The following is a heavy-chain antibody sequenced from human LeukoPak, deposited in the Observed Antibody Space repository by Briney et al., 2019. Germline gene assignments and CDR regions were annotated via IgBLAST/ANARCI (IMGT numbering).Heavy chain of an antibody. CDR1: RYTFTAYY. CDR3: ARGKGSGQSFDY. V-gene: IGHV1-2*02. CDR2: INPNSGDT. Sequence: GASVKVSCKASRYTFTAYYIYWVRQAPGQGLEWMGWINPNSGDTNYAQKFQGRVTMTRDTSISTAYMELSSLRSDDTAIYYCARGKGSGQSFDYWGQGTLVTVSS. J-gene: IGHJ4*02.